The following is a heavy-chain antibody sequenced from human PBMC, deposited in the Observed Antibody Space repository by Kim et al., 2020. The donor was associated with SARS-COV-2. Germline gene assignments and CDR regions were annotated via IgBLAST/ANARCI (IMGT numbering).Heavy chain of an antibody. CDR3: ARDRSYYVRRYYFDY. D-gene: IGHD1-26*01. CDR1: GYTFTSYY. J-gene: IGHJ4*02. V-gene: IGHV1-46*01. Sequence: ASVKVSCKASGYTFTSYYMHWVRQAPGQGLEWMGIINPSGGSTSYAQKFQGRVTMTRDTSTSTVYMELSSLRSEDTAVYYCARDRSYYVRRYYFDYWGQGTLVTVSS. CDR2: INPSGGST.